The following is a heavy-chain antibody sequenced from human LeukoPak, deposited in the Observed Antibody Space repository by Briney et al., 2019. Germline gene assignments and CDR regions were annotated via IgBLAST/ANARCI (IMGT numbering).Heavy chain of an antibody. CDR3: ARGSGRGELRVEYFQH. Sequence: DPGGSLRLSCAASGFTFSSYAMHWVRQAPGKGLEWVAVISYDGSNKYYADSVKGRFTISRDNSKNTLYLQINSLRAEDTAVYYCARGSGRGELRVEYFQHWGQGTLVTVSS. CDR2: ISYDGSNK. V-gene: IGHV3-30-3*01. CDR1: GFTFSSYA. J-gene: IGHJ1*01. D-gene: IGHD1-26*01.